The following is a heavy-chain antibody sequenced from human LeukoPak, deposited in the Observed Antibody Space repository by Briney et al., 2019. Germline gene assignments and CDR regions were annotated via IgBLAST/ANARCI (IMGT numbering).Heavy chain of an antibody. Sequence: PGGSLRLSCAASGFTFSSYWMSWVRQAPGKGLEWVANIKQDGSEKYYVDSVKGRFTISRDNAKNSLYLQMNSLRAEDTAVYYCARNHEFWSGYLYDAFDIWGQGTMVTVSS. CDR3: ARNHEFWSGYLYDAFDI. V-gene: IGHV3-7*01. J-gene: IGHJ3*02. D-gene: IGHD3-3*01. CDR2: IKQDGSEK. CDR1: GFTFSSYW.